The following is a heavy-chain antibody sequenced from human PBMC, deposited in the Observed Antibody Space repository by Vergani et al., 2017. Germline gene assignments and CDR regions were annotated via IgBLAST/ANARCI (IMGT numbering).Heavy chain of an antibody. D-gene: IGHD3-10*01. CDR2: ISGSGGST. CDR3: AKLGSGSYYSEDY. V-gene: IGHV3-23*01. CDR1: GFTFSSYA. Sequence: EVQLLESGGGLVQPGGSLRLSCAASGFTFSSYAMSWVRQAPGKGLEWVSAISGSGGSTYYADSVKGRFTISRDNYKHTRYLQMNSLRAEYTAVYYCAKLGSGSYYSEDYWGQGTLVTVSS. J-gene: IGHJ4*02.